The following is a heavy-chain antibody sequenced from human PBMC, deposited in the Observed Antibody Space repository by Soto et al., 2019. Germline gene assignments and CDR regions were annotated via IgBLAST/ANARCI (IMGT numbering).Heavy chain of an antibody. CDR2: ISGSGVST. CDR3: AKAQGYGSFDY. D-gene: IGHD5-12*01. Sequence: EVQLLESGGGWVQPGGSLRLSCAASGFTFSSYAMNWVRQAPGKGLEWVSAISGSGVSTYADSVKGRFTISRDNSKNTLYLQMNSLRAEDTAVYYCAKAQGYGSFDYWGQGTLVTVSS. V-gene: IGHV3-23*01. CDR1: GFTFSSYA. J-gene: IGHJ4*02.